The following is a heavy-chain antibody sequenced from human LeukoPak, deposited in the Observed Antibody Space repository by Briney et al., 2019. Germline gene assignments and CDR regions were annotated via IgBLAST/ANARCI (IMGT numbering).Heavy chain of an antibody. J-gene: IGHJ4*02. Sequence: PSETLSLTCTVSGGSISSYYWSWIRQPPGKGLEWIGYIYYSGSTNYNPSLKSRVTISVDTSKNQFSLKLTSVTAADTAVYFCARHDGYNYARIDYWGQGTLVTVSS. CDR2: IYYSGST. V-gene: IGHV4-59*08. CDR1: GGSISSYY. CDR3: ARHDGYNYARIDY. D-gene: IGHD5-18*01.